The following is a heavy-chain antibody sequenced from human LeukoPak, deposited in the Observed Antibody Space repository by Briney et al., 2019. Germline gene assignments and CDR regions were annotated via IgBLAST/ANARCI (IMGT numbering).Heavy chain of an antibody. CDR3: AKDMYTYDSPYFDS. Sequence: GGSLRLSCAASGFTFSSYWMSWIRQAPGKGLEWISCIRGTDDTTYYADSVKGRFTISRDNSRSTLYLQMHSLRAEDTAMYYCAKDMYTYDSPYFDSWGQGALVTVAS. CDR2: IRGTDDTT. V-gene: IGHV3-23*01. J-gene: IGHJ4*02. D-gene: IGHD3-22*01. CDR1: GFTFSSYW.